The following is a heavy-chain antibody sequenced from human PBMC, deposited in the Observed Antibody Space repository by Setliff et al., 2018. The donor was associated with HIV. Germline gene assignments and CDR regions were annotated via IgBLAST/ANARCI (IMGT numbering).Heavy chain of an antibody. CDR2: IYYSGST. J-gene: IGHJ5*02. D-gene: IGHD2-15*01. CDR3: AGHHYSNWFDP. V-gene: IGHV4-39*01. CDR1: GGSISSSSYY. Sequence: SETLSLTCTVSGGSISSSSYYWGWIRQPPGKGLEWIGSIYYSGSTYYNPSLKSRVTISVDTSKNQFSLKLSSVTAADTAVYYCAGHHYSNWFDPWGQGTLVTVSS.